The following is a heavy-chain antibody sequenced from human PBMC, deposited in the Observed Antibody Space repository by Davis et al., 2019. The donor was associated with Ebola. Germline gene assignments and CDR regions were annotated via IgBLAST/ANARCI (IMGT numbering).Heavy chain of an antibody. CDR3: ARLSAYDFWSGYHKNSYYYFMDV. CDR2: FFYSGST. Sequence: SETLSLTCTVSGGSINSGAFYWSWIRQHPGKGLEWIGHFFYSGSTYYNPSLKSRVTISVDTPKNQFSLQLRSVTAADTAVYYSARLSAYDFWSGYHKNSYYYFMDVWGKGTTVTVSS. CDR1: GGSINSGAFY. D-gene: IGHD3-3*01. J-gene: IGHJ6*03. V-gene: IGHV4-31*03.